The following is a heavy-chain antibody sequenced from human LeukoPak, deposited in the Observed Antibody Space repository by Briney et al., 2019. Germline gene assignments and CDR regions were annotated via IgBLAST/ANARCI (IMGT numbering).Heavy chain of an antibody. CDR2: IYPGDSDT. CDR1: GYTFANYW. J-gene: IGHJ4*02. D-gene: IGHD2-2*01. Sequence: GESLKISCKGSGYTFANYWIAWVRQMPGKGLEWIGFIYPGDSDTRYSPSFQGQVTISADKSITTAYLQWSSLKASDTAMYYCVRGYCSISTCRRLDYWGQGTLVTVSS. V-gene: IGHV5-51*01. CDR3: VRGYCSISTCRRLDY.